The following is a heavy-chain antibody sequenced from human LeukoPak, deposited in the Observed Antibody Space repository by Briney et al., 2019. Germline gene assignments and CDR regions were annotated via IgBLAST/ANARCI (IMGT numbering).Heavy chain of an antibody. Sequence: GGSLRLSGAASGFSFSNYEMNWVRQAPGKGLEWISYITASSTTIYYADSVKGRFTISRDNAKNSLYLQMNGLRGEDTAVYYCAKGPGARGHFNWFDPWGQGTLVTVSS. CDR3: AKGPGARGHFNWFDP. D-gene: IGHD5-12*01. J-gene: IGHJ5*02. CDR2: ITASSTTI. CDR1: GFSFSNYE. V-gene: IGHV3-48*03.